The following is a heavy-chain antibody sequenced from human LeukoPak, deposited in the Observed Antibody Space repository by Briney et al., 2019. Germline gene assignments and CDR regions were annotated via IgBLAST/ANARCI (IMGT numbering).Heavy chain of an antibody. CDR1: GYTFTSYG. CDR2: ISAYNGNT. V-gene: IGHV1-18*01. D-gene: IGHD3-9*01. CDR3: ARDTDILTGIYFDY. Sequence: ASAKVSCKASGYTFTSYGISWVRQAPGQGLEWMGWISAYNGNTNYAQKLQGRVTVTTDTSTSTAYMELRSLRSDDTAVYYCARDTDILTGIYFDYCGQGAPVTVSS. J-gene: IGHJ4*02.